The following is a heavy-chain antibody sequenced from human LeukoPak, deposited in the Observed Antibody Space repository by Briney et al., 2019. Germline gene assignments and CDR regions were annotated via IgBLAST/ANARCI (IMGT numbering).Heavy chain of an antibody. CDR1: GGSFSGYY. V-gene: IGHV4-34*01. D-gene: IGHD6-13*01. J-gene: IGHJ3*02. CDR2: INHSGST. Sequence: SETLSLTCAVYGGSFSGYYWSWIRQPPGKGLEWIGEINHSGSTNYNPSLKSRVTISVDTSKNQFSLKLSSVTAADTAVYHCARAIWVSGSWYGDAFDIWGQGTMVTVSS. CDR3: ARAIWVSGSWYGDAFDI.